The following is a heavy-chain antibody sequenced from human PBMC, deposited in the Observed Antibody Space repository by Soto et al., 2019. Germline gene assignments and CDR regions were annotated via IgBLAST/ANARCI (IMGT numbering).Heavy chain of an antibody. V-gene: IGHV3-30-3*01. CDR1: GFTFSSYA. CDR2: ISYDGSNK. CDR3: ARAYWEVAFDY. Sequence: GGSLRLSCAASGFTFSSYAMHWVRQAPGKGLEWVAVISYDGSNKYYADSVKGRFTISRDNSKNTLYLQMNSLRAEDTAVYYCARAYWEVAFDYWGQGTLVTVSS. J-gene: IGHJ4*02. D-gene: IGHD1-26*01.